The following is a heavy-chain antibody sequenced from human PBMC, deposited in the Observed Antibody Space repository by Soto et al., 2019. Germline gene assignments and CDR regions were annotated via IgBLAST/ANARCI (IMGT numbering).Heavy chain of an antibody. V-gene: IGHV1-18*01. CDR1: GYTFTSYG. D-gene: IGHD4-17*01. J-gene: IGHJ3*02. CDR3: ARDSDDYGDYLAFDI. Sequence: QVQLVQSGAEVKKPGASVKVSCKASGYTFTSYGISWERQAPGQGLEWMGWISAYNGNTNYAQKLQGRVTMTTDTSTSTAYMELRSLRSNDTSVYYCARDSDDYGDYLAFDIWGQGTMVTVSS. CDR2: ISAYNGNT.